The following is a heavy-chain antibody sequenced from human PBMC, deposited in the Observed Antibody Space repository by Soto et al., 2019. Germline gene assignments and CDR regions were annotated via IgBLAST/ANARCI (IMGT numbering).Heavy chain of an antibody. CDR2: ISYHGSDK. CDR3: AKDHLTTTVTTVGY. D-gene: IGHD4-17*01. J-gene: IGHJ4*02. V-gene: IGHV3-30*18. Sequence: ESGGGVVQPGRSLRLSCAASGFTFSNYGMHWVRQAPGKGLEWVAVISYHGSDKYYADSVKGRFTISRDNSKNTLYLQMDSLRAEDTAVYYCAKDHLTTTVTTVGYWGQGTLVTVSS. CDR1: GFTFSNYG.